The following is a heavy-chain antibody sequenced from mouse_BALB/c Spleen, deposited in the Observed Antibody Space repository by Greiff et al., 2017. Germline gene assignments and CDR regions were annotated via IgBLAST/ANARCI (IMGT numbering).Heavy chain of an antibody. CDR2: IDPENGNT. V-gene: IGHV14-1*02. CDR1: GFNIKDYY. Sequence: EVQLQESGAELVRPGALVKLSCKASGFNIKDYYMHWVKQRPEQGLEWIGWIDPENGNTIYDPKFQGKASITADTSSNTAYLQLSSLTSEDTAVYYCARGTTVVNYAMDYWGQGTSVTVSS. D-gene: IGHD1-1*01. J-gene: IGHJ4*01. CDR3: ARGTTVVNYAMDY.